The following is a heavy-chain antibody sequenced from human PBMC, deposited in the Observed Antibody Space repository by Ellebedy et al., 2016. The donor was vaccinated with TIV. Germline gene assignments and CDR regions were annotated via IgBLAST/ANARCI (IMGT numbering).Heavy chain of an antibody. CDR3: ARDREGWETDAFDI. J-gene: IGHJ3*02. CDR1: GFTFSSYA. D-gene: IGHD1-26*01. V-gene: IGHV3-23*01. CDR2: LTRSGDNT. Sequence: GGSLRLXCTASGFTFSSYAMTWVRQAPGEGLEWVSSLTRSGDNTHYAESVKGRFTISRDNAKNTLYLHMNSLRAEDTAVYFCARDREGWETDAFDIWGQGTMVTVSS.